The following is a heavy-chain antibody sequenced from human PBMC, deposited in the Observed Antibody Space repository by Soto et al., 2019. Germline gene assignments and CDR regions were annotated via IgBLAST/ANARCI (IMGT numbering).Heavy chain of an antibody. CDR2: INGSGARI. D-gene: IGHD6-19*01. Sequence: LRLSCTASGFTFSSFTLSWVRQAPGKGLEWVSDINGSGARIDYADSVKGRFAISRDNSKNTVYLQMNSLRDEDTAVYYCAKDLGVRGSGCYDLYPWCLGTLVTIS. V-gene: IGHV3-23*01. CDR1: GFTFSSFT. CDR3: AKDLGVRGSGCYDLYP. J-gene: IGHJ5*02.